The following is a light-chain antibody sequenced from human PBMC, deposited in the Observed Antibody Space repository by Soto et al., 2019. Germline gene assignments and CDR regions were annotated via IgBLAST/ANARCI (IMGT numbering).Light chain of an antibody. CDR3: LQYNSYPWT. V-gene: IGKV1-5*01. J-gene: IGKJ1*01. CDR2: DAS. Sequence: EIQMAHYTSTVSPAGGERGTMRSPASQSISSWLAWYQQKPGKAPKLLIYDASSLESGVPSRFSGSGSGTESSFTISSLQPEDLATYYWLQYNSYPWTLGEGTKVDTK. CDR1: QSISSW.